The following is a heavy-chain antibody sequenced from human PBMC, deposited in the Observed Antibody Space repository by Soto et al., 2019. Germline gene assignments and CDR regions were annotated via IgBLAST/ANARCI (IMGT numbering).Heavy chain of an antibody. CDR2: MYITGET. Sequence: ASETLSLTCTVSGGSVSTGMKYWGWVRQPPGKALEFIGYMYITGETLLNSSLKSRVTLSMETSKNQFSLTLSSVTAADTAVYFCMKAHESGDFLGMSVWGPGTTVTVSS. V-gene: IGHV4-61*01. J-gene: IGHJ6*02. CDR3: MKAHESGDFLGMSV. CDR1: GGSVSTGMKY. D-gene: IGHD3-10*01.